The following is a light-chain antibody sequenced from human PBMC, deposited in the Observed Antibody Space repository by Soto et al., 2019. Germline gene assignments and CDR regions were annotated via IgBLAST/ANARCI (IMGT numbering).Light chain of an antibody. V-gene: IGLV2-23*02. CDR2: EVS. CDR3: CSWAGSSTFYF. J-gene: IGLJ1*01. Sequence: QSALTQPASVSGSPGQSITISCTGITTDFGSYKLVSWYQQHPGKAPKLMIYEVSRRPSGVSNRFSGSKSGNTASLTISGLQAEDEADYYCCSWAGSSTFYFFGSGTKVTVL. CDR1: TTDFGSYKL.